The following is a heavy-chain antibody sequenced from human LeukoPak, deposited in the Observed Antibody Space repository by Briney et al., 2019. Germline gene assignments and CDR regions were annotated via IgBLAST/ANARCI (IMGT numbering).Heavy chain of an antibody. Sequence: PSETLSLTCGVYGGSFSAYYWSWIRQSPGKGLEWIGEINHSGSTNYNPSLKSRVTISVDTSKNQFSLKLSSVTAADTAVYYCASELMWEYQSYYFDYWGQGTLVTVSS. CDR3: ASELMWEYQSYYFDY. V-gene: IGHV4-34*01. J-gene: IGHJ4*02. CDR1: GGSFSAYY. CDR2: INHSGST. D-gene: IGHD1-26*01.